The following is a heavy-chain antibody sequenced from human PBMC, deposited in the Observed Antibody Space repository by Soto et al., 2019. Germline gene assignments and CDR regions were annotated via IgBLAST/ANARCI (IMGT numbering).Heavy chain of an antibody. CDR1: GFSFTSYW. CDR2: IYPGDSDT. D-gene: IGHD2-2*01. V-gene: IGHV5-51*01. J-gene: IGHJ3*02. CDR3: ATKFTLFDIAVVPAADDAFDI. Sequence: GESLKISCKVSGFSFTSYWIGWVRQMPGKGLEWMGIIYPGDSDTRYSPSFQGHVTISADKSISTAYLQWSSLKASDTAMYYCATKFTLFDIAVVPAADDAFDIWGQGTMVTVSS.